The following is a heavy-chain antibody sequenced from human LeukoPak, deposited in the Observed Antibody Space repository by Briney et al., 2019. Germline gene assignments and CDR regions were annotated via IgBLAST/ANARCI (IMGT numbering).Heavy chain of an antibody. D-gene: IGHD7-27*01. CDR2: IIPIFGTA. CDR1: GGTFSSYA. Sequence: GASVKVSCKASGGTFSSYAISWVRQAPGQGLEWMGGIIPIFGTANYAQKFQGRVTITADESTSTAYMELSSLRSEDTAVYYCARDAPPWGPFDYWGQGTLVTASS. CDR3: ARDAPPWGPFDY. J-gene: IGHJ4*02. V-gene: IGHV1-69*13.